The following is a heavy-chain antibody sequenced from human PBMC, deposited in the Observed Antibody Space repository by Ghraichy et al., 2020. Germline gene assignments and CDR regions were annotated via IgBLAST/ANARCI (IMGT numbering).Heavy chain of an antibody. D-gene: IGHD2-2*01. CDR2: ISWNSGSI. V-gene: IGHV3-9*01. CDR3: AKGHRYCSSTSCSNWYFDL. CDR1: GFTFDDYA. Sequence: GGSLRLSCAASGFTFDDYAMHWVRQAPGKGLEWVSGISWNSGSIGYADSVKGRFTISRDNAKNSLYLQMNSLRAEDTALYYCAKGHRYCSSTSCSNWYFDLWGRSTLVTVSS. J-gene: IGHJ2*01.